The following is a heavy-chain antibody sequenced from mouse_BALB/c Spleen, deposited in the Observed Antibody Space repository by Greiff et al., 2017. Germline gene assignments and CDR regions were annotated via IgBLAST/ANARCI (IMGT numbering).Heavy chain of an antibody. J-gene: IGHJ2*01. V-gene: IGHV5-6-5*01. D-gene: IGHD1-1*02. Sequence: EVKLVESGGGLVKPGGSLKLSCAASGFTFSSYAMSWVRQTPEKRLEWVASISSGGSTYYPDSVKGRFTISRDNARNILYLQMSSLRSEDTAMYYCARDGPSDYWGQGTTLTVSS. CDR1: GFTFSSYA. CDR3: ARDGPSDY. CDR2: ISSGGST.